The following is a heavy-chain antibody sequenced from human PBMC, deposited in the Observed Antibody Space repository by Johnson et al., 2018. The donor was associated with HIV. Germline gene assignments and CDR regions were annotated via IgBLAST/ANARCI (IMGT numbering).Heavy chain of an antibody. CDR1: GFSFSSYA. V-gene: IGHV3-23*04. J-gene: IGHJ3*02. CDR3: ARDYSGALDI. Sequence: VQLVESGGGLVQPGGSLRLSCAASGFSFSSYAMGWVRQAPGKGLEWVSTIGGGGGRTYFADPVKGRFTISRDNSKSTLSLQMNSLRVEDTAVYCCARDYSGALDIWGQGTMVTVSS. CDR2: IGGGGGRT. D-gene: IGHD4-11*01.